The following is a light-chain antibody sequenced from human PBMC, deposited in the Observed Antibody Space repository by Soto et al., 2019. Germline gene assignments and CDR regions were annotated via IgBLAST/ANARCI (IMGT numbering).Light chain of an antibody. J-gene: IGKJ4*01. CDR1: LPISNY. CDR3: KKYNSAHLN. V-gene: IGKV1-27*01. Sequence: DTQMTHAPSSLSASVVDRVNITFLASLPISNYLAWYQQKPGKIKNLLIYAAYTLQAGVKSRFSGSGYGTDFTLTIRSMQPEDVAAYYCKKYNSAHLNFGGGHTV. CDR2: AAY.